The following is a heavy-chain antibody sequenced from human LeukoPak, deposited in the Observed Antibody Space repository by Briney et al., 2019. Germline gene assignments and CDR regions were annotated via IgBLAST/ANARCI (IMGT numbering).Heavy chain of an antibody. D-gene: IGHD6-19*01. Sequence: GGSLRLSCAASEFSVGSNYMTWVRQAPGKGLEWVSLIYSGGSTYYADSVKGRFTISRDNSKNTLYLQMNSLRADDTAVYYCARVGYSSGWRAPDFDYWGQGTLVTVSS. CDR2: IYSGGST. CDR3: ARVGYSSGWRAPDFDY. V-gene: IGHV3-66*01. J-gene: IGHJ4*02. CDR1: EFSVGSNY.